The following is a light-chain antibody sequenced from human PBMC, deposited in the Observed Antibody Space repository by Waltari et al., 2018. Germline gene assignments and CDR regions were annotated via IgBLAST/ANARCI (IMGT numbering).Light chain of an antibody. Sequence: ETVMTQSPATLSVSPGKSATLSCRTSQTVSSNLAWYQQKPGQAPRLLIYGASIRATGVPARFSGSGSGTQFTLTIHSLQSEDFAIYYCQQYNTWPPWTFGQGTKVDIK. V-gene: IGKV3-15*01. J-gene: IGKJ1*01. CDR2: GAS. CDR1: QTVSSN. CDR3: QQYNTWPPWT.